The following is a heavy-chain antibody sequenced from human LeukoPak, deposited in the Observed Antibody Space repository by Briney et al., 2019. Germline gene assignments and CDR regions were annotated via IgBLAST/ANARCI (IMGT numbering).Heavy chain of an antibody. CDR2: ISYDGSNK. CDR3: AQSGTSCYECGNDY. Sequence: GGSLRLSCAASGFTFSSYGMHWVRQAPGKGLEWVAVISYDGSNKYYADSVKGRFTISRDNAKNSLYLQMNSLRAEDTAVYYCAQSGTSCYECGNDYWGQGTLVTVSS. CDR1: GFTFSSYG. V-gene: IGHV3-30*18. D-gene: IGHD2-2*01. J-gene: IGHJ4*02.